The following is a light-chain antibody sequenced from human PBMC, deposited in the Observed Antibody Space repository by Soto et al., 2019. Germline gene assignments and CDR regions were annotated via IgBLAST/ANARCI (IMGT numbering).Light chain of an antibody. V-gene: IGLV4-69*01. CDR1: SGHSNYA. CDR3: QTWGSGIVV. CDR2: LNSAGSH. J-gene: IGLJ2*01. Sequence: QPVLTQSPSASASLGASVKLTCTLSSGHSNYAIAWHQQQSEKGPRYLMKLNSAGSHNKGDGIPDRFSGSSSGAERYLTISSRQSEDEADYYCQTWGSGIVVFGGGTKLTVL.